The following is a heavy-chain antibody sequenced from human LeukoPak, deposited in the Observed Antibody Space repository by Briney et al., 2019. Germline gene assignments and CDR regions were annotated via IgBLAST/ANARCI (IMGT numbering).Heavy chain of an antibody. J-gene: IGHJ3*02. D-gene: IGHD3-9*01. Sequence: PSETLSLTCTVSGGSISSYYWSWIRQPPGKGLEWIGYIYYSGSTNYNPSLKSRVTISVDTSKNQFSLKLSSVTAADTAVYYCARHRTYYDILTGYLSSTDAFDTWGQGTMVTVSS. CDR2: IYYSGST. V-gene: IGHV4-59*08. CDR1: GGSISSYY. CDR3: ARHRTYYDILTGYLSSTDAFDT.